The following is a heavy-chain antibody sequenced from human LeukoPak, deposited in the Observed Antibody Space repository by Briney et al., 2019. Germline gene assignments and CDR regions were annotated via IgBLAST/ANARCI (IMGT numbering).Heavy chain of an antibody. D-gene: IGHD6-19*01. J-gene: IGHJ4*02. CDR3: ARGLAGGDY. CDR1: GFILSIYS. Sequence: SGGSLRLSCAVSGFILSIYSMNWVRQAPGKGLEWVSTITGSGGYKFYEDSVKGRLTISRDNAKNSLYLQMNSLRVDDTAVYYCARGLAGGDYWGQGTRVTVSS. CDR2: ITGSGGYK. V-gene: IGHV3-21*01.